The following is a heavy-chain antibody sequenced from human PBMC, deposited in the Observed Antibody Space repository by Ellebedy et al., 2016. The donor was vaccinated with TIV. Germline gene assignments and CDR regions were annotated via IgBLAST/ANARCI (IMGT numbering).Heavy chain of an antibody. CDR3: AKSVPCDAGGCYSGTDF. CDR2: IRGRGDGT. CDR1: GFTFSNYA. J-gene: IGHJ4*02. D-gene: IGHD2-21*02. Sequence: GGSLRLSXVASGFTFSNYAMTWVRQAPGKGLEWVATIRGRGDGTDHARSVKGRFTISRDNSRNTLYLQMNTLRAEDTAIYYCAKSVPCDAGGCYSGTDFWGQGILVTVSS. V-gene: IGHV3-23*01.